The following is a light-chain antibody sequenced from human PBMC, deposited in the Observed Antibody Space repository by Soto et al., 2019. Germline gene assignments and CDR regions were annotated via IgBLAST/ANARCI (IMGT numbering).Light chain of an antibody. J-gene: IGLJ2*01. CDR1: SSNIGAGYD. V-gene: IGLV1-40*01. CDR2: GNS. Sequence: QAVVTQPPSVSGAPGQRVTISCTGSSSNIGAGYDVHWYQQLPGTAPKLLIYGNSNRPSGVPDRFSGSKSGTSASLAITGLQDEDEADYYCQSYDSSLSVFGGGTKLTVL. CDR3: QSYDSSLSV.